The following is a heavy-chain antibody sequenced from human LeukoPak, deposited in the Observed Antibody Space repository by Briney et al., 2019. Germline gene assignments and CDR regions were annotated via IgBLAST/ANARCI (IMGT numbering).Heavy chain of an antibody. Sequence: PSETLSLTCAVYGGSFSGYYWSWIRQPPGKGLEWIGEINHSGSTNYNPSLKSRVTISVDTSKNQFSLRLSSVTAADTAVYYCARKRLLWFGELLRPRGDWFDPWGQGTLVTVSS. J-gene: IGHJ5*01. CDR2: INHSGST. V-gene: IGHV4-34*01. CDR1: GGSFSGYY. CDR3: ARKRLLWFGELLRPRGDWFDP. D-gene: IGHD3-10*01.